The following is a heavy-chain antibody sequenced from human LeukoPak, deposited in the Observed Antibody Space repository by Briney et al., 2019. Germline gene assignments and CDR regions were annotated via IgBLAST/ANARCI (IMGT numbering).Heavy chain of an antibody. D-gene: IGHD1-26*01. CDR1: GASITSYY. CDR3: ARSPFAGGVGATSWYFDL. V-gene: IGHV4-4*09. J-gene: IGHJ2*01. Sequence: SETLSLTCTVSGASITSYYWTWIRQPPGKGLEWIGYIYSSANRDLNPSLKSRVTISVDASKRQVSLKLFSVTASDTALYYCARSPFAGGVGATSWYFDLWGRGTLVTVSS. CDR2: IYSSANR.